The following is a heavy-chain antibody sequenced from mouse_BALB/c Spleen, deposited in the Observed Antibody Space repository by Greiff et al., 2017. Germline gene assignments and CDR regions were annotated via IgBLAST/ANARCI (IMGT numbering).Heavy chain of an antibody. CDR2: INPNNGGT. CDR3: TTIGLREDYFDY. Sequence: EVQLQHSGPELVKPGASVKIPCKASGYTFTDYNMDWVKQSHGKSLEWIGDINPNNGGTIYNQKFKGKATLTVDKSSSTAYMELRSLTSEDSAVYYCTTIGLREDYFDYWGQGTTLTVSS. V-gene: IGHV1-18*01. D-gene: IGHD3-1*01. J-gene: IGHJ2*01. CDR1: GYTFTDYN.